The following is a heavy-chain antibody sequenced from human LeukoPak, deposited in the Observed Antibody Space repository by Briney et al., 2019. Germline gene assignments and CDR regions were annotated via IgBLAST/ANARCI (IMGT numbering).Heavy chain of an antibody. Sequence: ASVKVSCKTSGYTFTDYYIHWGRQAPGQGLEWVGWINPNSGGTVFAKKFEGRGTMTRDSSITTAYMELSDLRSDDTAVYYCARGICNSVSCAAFDSWGQGTLVTVSS. D-gene: IGHD2/OR15-2a*01. V-gene: IGHV1-2*02. J-gene: IGHJ4*02. CDR2: INPNSGGT. CDR3: ARGICNSVSCAAFDS. CDR1: GYTFTDYY.